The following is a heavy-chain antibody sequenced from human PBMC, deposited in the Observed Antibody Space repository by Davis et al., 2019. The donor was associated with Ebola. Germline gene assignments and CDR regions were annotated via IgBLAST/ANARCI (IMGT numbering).Heavy chain of an antibody. CDR2: MNPNSGNT. CDR3: ASYDFWSGYYRFDP. Sequence: ASVKVSCKASGYTFTSYDINWVRQATGQGLEWMGWMNPNSGNTGYAQKLQGRVTMTTDTSTSTAYMELRSLRSDDTAVYYCASYDFWSGYYRFDPWGQGTLVTVSS. V-gene: IGHV1-8*01. D-gene: IGHD3-3*01. J-gene: IGHJ5*02. CDR1: GYTFTSYD.